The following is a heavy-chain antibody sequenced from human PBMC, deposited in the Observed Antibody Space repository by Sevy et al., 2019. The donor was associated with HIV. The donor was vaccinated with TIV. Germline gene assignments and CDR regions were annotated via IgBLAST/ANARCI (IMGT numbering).Heavy chain of an antibody. CDR3: VRAIQSEGSF. Sequence: GGSLRLSCVASGFSLESYWMNWVRQAPGKPLEWVANIKEDDTVKNYVESVKGRFTISRDNGKNLVYLLMNNLKVEDTALYYCVRAIQSEGSFWGQGTRVTVSS. CDR2: IKEDDTVK. J-gene: IGHJ4*02. D-gene: IGHD2-21*01. V-gene: IGHV3-7*04. CDR1: GFSLESYW.